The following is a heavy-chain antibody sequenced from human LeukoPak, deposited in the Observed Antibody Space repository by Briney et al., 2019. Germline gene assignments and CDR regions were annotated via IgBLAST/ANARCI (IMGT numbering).Heavy chain of an antibody. CDR2: TYNSGST. CDR3: AREASGDSGGWLDP. Sequence: PSETLSLTCTVSGYSISSSDYWGWIRPPPGKGPEWIGNTYNSGSTRYNPSLKSRVAISLDTSKNQFSLRLTSVTAADTAMYYCAREASGDSGGWLDPWGQGTLVTVSS. CDR1: GYSISSSDY. D-gene: IGHD4-17*01. J-gene: IGHJ5*02. V-gene: IGHV4-38-2*02.